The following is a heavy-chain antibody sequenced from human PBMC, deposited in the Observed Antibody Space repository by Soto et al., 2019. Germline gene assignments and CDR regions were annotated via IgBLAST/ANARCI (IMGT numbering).Heavy chain of an antibody. Sequence: SVKVSCKASGGTFSSYAISWVRQAPGQGLEWVGGISTIFGTANYAQKSQGRVTITADESTSTAYMELSSLGSEDTAVYYCARVRGIVVPAATYYYYYGMDVWGQGTMVTVSS. V-gene: IGHV1-69*13. CDR2: ISTIFGTA. J-gene: IGHJ6*02. CDR1: GGTFSSYA. CDR3: ARVRGIVVPAATYYYYYGMDV. D-gene: IGHD2-2*01.